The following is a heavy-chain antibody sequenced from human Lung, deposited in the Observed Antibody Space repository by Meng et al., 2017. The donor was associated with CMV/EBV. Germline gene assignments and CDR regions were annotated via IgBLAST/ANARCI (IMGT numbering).Heavy chain of an antibody. J-gene: IGHJ4*02. D-gene: IGHD6-6*01. CDR2: ISHSGDIT. V-gene: IGHV4-34*01. Sequence: SETXSLTCGIYGGSLSGYYWSWIRQTPGKGLEWIWEISHSGDITNYNPSLKGRVTISIDTSKKQFSLKLSAVTAADTAVYYCARQYRSSYYSDSWGQGTLVTVSS. CDR1: GGSLSGYY. CDR3: ARQYRSSYYSDS.